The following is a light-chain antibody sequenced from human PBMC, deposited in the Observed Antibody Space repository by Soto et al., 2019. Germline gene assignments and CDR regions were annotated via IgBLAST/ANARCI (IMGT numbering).Light chain of an antibody. CDR1: QSVLYSSNNKNY. CDR2: WAS. J-gene: IGKJ4*01. V-gene: IGKV4-1*01. CDR3: QHYYSTPLT. Sequence: DIVMTQSPDSLAVSLGERATINCKSSQSVLYSSNNKNYLAWYQQKPGQPPKLLIYWASTRESGVPDRFSGSGSGTDFTLTSSSLLAEDVAVYYCQHYYSTPLTFGGGTNVEIK.